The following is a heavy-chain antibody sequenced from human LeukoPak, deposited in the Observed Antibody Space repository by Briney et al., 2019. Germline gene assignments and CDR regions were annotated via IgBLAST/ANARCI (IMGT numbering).Heavy chain of an antibody. Sequence: GESLKISCKASAYSFTTDCIGWERQMPGKGLEWMAVIYPGDSRTRYNPSFEGQISISADQSTSTAYLQWGSLKASDTAMYYCASRKLLDTWSDPWGQGTLVTVSS. CDR3: ASRKLLDTWSDP. CDR1: AYSFTTDC. CDR2: IYPGDSRT. V-gene: IGHV5-51*01. J-gene: IGHJ5*02.